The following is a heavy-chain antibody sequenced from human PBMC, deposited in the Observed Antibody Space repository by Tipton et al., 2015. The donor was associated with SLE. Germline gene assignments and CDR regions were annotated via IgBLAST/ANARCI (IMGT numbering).Heavy chain of an antibody. CDR1: GGTFSSYA. Sequence: QVQLVQSGAEVKKPGSSVKVSCKASGGTFSSYAISWVRQAPGQGLEWMGGIIPIFGTANYAQKFQGRVTITADESTSTAYMELSSLRSDDTAVYYCARGGRYFDWSLFDYWGQGTLVTVSS. CDR3: ARGGRYFDWSLFDY. CDR2: IIPIFGTA. V-gene: IGHV1-69*01. D-gene: IGHD3-9*01. J-gene: IGHJ4*02.